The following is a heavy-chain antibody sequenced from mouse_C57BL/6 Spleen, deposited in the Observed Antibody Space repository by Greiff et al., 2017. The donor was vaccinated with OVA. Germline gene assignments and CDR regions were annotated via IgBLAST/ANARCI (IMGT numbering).Heavy chain of an antibody. CDR3: ARGTVLWYFDV. J-gene: IGHJ1*03. D-gene: IGHD1-1*01. Sequence: QVQLKESGPELVKPGASVKISCKASGYSFTSYYIHWVKQRPGQGLEWIGWIYPGSGNTKYNEKFKGKATLTADTSSSTAYMQLSSLTSEDSAVYYCARGTVLWYFDVWGTGTTVTVSS. V-gene: IGHV1-66*01. CDR2: IYPGSGNT. CDR1: GYSFTSYY.